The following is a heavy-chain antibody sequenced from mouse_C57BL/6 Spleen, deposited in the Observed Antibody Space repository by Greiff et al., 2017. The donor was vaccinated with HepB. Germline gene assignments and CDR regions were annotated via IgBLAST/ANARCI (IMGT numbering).Heavy chain of an antibody. CDR2: ISDGGSYT. CDR3: ARDYYDYDGGYYAMDY. CDR1: GFTFSSYA. D-gene: IGHD2-4*01. V-gene: IGHV5-4*01. J-gene: IGHJ4*01. Sequence: EVQLQESGGGLVKPGGSLKLSCAASGFTFSSYAMSWVRQTPEKRLEWVATISDGGSYTYYPDNVKGRFTISRDNAKNNLYLQMSHLKSEDTAMYYCARDYYDYDGGYYAMDYWGQGTSVTVSS.